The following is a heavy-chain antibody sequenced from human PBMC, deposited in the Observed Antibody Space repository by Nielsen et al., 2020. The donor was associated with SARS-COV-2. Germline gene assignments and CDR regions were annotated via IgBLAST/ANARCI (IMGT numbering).Heavy chain of an antibody. V-gene: IGHV3-7*03. CDR3: ANWGSWLATRYDY. CDR2: IKQDGSEK. CDR1: GFTFSSYW. J-gene: IGHJ4*02. Sequence: GESLKISCAASGFTFSSYWMSWVRQAPGKGLEWVANIKQDGSEKYYVDSVKGRFTISRDNAKNSLYLQMNSLRAEDTAVYYCANWGSWLATRYDYWGQGTLVTVSS. D-gene: IGHD6-19*01.